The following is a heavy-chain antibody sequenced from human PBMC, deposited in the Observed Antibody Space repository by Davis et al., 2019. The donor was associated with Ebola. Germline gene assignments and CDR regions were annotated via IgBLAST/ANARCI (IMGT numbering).Heavy chain of an antibody. CDR2: IYPGDSDT. D-gene: IGHD4-17*01. CDR3: ARLVTTNYYYYGMDV. Sequence: GESLKISCKGSGYSFTSYWIGWVRQMPGKGLEWMGIIYPGDSDTNYSPSFQGQVTISADKSISTAYLQWSSLKASDTAMYYCARLVTTNYYYYGMDVWGQGTTVTVSS. CDR1: GYSFTSYW. V-gene: IGHV5-51*01. J-gene: IGHJ6*02.